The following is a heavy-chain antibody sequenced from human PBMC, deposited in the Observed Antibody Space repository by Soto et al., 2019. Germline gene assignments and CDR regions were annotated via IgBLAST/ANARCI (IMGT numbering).Heavy chain of an antibody. CDR2: ITGRSAVP. V-gene: IGHV3-23*01. CDR3: AKGGPFTGGFDP. CDR1: GLTLRSYA. D-gene: IGHD3-16*01. J-gene: IGHJ5*02. Sequence: EGQLLQSGGDLVQPGGSLRLSCAGSGLTLRSYAMTWIRQTPEKGLEWVSTITGRSAVPSYADSVNGRFTVSRDNSKKTLYLQMNSLRPDATAIYYCAKGGPFTGGFDPWGQGTLVTVSA.